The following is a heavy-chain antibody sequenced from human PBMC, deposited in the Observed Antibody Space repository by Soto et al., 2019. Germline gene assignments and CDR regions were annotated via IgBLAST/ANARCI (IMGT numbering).Heavy chain of an antibody. J-gene: IGHJ6*01. Sequence: QVQLVESGGGVVQPGRSLRLSCAASGFTFSSYAMHWVRQAPGKGLEWVAVISYDGSNKYYADSVKGRFTISRDNSKNTLYLQMNSLRAEDTAVYYCARVGGGGYDYYYYYYGMDVW. CDR1: GFTFSSYA. V-gene: IGHV3-30-3*01. CDR3: ARVGGGGYDYYYYYYGMDV. CDR2: ISYDGSNK. D-gene: IGHD5-12*01.